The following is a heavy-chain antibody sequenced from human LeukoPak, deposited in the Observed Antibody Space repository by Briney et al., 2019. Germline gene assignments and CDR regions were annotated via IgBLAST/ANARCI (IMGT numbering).Heavy chain of an antibody. CDR2: IRYDGSNK. CDR3: AKSSSSGYCSGGSCPAVYFDY. D-gene: IGHD2-15*01. V-gene: IGHV3-30*02. J-gene: IGHJ4*02. Sequence: GGSLRLSCAASGFTFSSYGMHWVRQAPGKGLEWVAFIRYDGSNKYYADSVKGRFTISRDNSKNTLYLQMNSLRAEDTAVYYCAKSSSSGYCSGGSCPAVYFDYWGQGTLVTVSS. CDR1: GFTFSSYG.